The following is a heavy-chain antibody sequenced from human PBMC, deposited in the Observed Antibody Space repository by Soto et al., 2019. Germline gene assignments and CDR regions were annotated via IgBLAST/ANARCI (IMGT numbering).Heavy chain of an antibody. CDR2: IVPIVDTS. CDR3: VRVVALHGFPDN. CDR1: GGTFSSYA. Sequence: QVQLVQSGAEVRQPASSVKVSCKTSGGTFSSYAISWVRQAPGQGLEWMGGIVPIVDTSTYAQKFQGGVTITGDESMSTVYMEMCSLRYDDTDVYYCVRVVALHGFPDNWGQGTLVTVSS. D-gene: IGHD3-16*02. J-gene: IGHJ4*02. V-gene: IGHV1-69*12.